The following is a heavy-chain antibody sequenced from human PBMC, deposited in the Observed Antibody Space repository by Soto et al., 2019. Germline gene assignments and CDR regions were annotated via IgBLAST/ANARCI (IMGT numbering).Heavy chain of an antibody. CDR2: ISYDGSNK. CDR3: AKPLYGEDNWFDP. CDR1: GFTLSSYG. D-gene: IGHD4-17*01. Sequence: VGSLRLSCAASGFTLSSYGMHWVRQAPGKGLEWVAVISYDGSNKYYADSVKGRFTISRDNSKNTLYLQMNSLRAEDTAVYYCAKPLYGEDNWFDPWGQGTLVTVSS. J-gene: IGHJ5*02. V-gene: IGHV3-30*18.